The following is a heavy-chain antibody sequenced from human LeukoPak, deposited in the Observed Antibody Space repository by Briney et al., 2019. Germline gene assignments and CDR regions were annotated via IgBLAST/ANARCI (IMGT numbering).Heavy chain of an antibody. V-gene: IGHV3-43D*03. Sequence: GGSLRLSCAASGFTFDDYAMHWVRQAPGKGLEWVSLISWNGGSTYYADSVKGRFTISRDNNKNSLYLQMNNQRAEDTALYYCAKDMWQGAGGRLPDYWGQGTLVTVSS. J-gene: IGHJ4*02. CDR1: GFTFDDYA. CDR3: AKDMWQGAGGRLPDY. CDR2: ISWNGGST. D-gene: IGHD3-16*01.